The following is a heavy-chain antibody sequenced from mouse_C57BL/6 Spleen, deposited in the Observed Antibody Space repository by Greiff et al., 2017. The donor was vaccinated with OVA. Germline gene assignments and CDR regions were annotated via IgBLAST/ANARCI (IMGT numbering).Heavy chain of an antibody. CDR3: ARLEWSTDAMDY. D-gene: IGHD1-3*01. CDR1: GYTFTSYG. CDR2: IYPRSGNT. Sequence: QVQLKQSGAELARPGASVKLSCKASGYTFTSYGISWVKQRTGQGLEWIGEIYPRSGNTYYNEKFKGKATLTADKSSSTAYMELRSLTSEDSAVYFCARLEWSTDAMDYWGQGTSVTVSS. J-gene: IGHJ4*01. V-gene: IGHV1-81*01.